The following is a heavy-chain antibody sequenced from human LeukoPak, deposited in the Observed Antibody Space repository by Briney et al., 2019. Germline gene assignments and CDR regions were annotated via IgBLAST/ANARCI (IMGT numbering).Heavy chain of an antibody. CDR3: ARRVLGTGADY. Sequence: KGGESLKISCKGSGYRFTTDWIGWVRQMPGKGLEWMGIIYPGNSDIKYSPSFRGQVTISVDKSTSTAYLQWSSLKASDTAVYYCARRVLGTGADYWGQGTLVTVSS. CDR2: IYPGNSDI. CDR1: GYRFTTDW. J-gene: IGHJ4*02. V-gene: IGHV5-51*01. D-gene: IGHD4/OR15-4a*01.